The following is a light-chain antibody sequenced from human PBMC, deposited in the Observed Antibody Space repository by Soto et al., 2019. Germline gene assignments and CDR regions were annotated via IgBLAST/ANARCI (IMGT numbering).Light chain of an antibody. Sequence: QSVLTQPPSVSGAPGQGVTISCTGSRSNIGAGYDVHWYQQPPGTAPKVLIYGNNNRPSGVPDRFSGSKSGTSASLAIAGLQAEDEADYYCQSFDSSLRDYVFGAGTKGTVL. CDR2: GNN. CDR3: QSFDSSLRDYV. J-gene: IGLJ1*01. V-gene: IGLV1-40*01. CDR1: RSNIGAGYD.